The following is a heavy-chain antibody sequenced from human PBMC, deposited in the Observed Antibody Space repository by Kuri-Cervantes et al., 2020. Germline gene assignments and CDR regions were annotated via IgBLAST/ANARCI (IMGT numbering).Heavy chain of an antibody. CDR3: ATLDYGDDRRRTWYFDL. D-gene: IGHD4-17*01. Sequence: SVKVSCKASGGTFSSYAISWVRQAPGQGLEWMGGIIPISGTANYAPKFQGRVTITADESTSTAYMELSSLRSEDTAVYYCATLDYGDDRRRTWYFDLWGRGTLVTVSS. V-gene: IGHV1-69*13. CDR1: GGTFSSYA. CDR2: IIPISGTA. J-gene: IGHJ2*01.